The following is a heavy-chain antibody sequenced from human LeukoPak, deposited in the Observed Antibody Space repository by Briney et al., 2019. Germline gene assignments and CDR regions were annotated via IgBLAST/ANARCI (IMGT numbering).Heavy chain of an antibody. V-gene: IGHV3-53*01. J-gene: IGHJ4*02. CDR3: ARVSLKLLWFGEPFDY. Sequence: GGSLRLSCAASGFTVSSNYMSWVRQAPGKGLEWVSVIYSGGSTYYADSVKGRFTISRDNAKNSLYLQMNSLRAEDTAVYYCARVSLKLLWFGEPFDYWGQGTLVTVSS. D-gene: IGHD3-10*01. CDR2: IYSGGST. CDR1: GFTVSSNY.